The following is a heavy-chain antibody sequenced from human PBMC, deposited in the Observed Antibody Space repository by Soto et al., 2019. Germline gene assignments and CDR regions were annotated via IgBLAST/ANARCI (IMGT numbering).Heavy chain of an antibody. J-gene: IGHJ6*02. CDR1: GGTFSNSG. V-gene: IGHV1-69*01. CDR2: IIPLFDTA. CDR3: ATGGHNDGYNFYHGMDV. D-gene: IGHD5-18*01. Sequence: QLHLVQSGAEVKKPGSSLKVSCKASGGTFSNSGISWVRQAPGQGLEWMGGIIPLFDTAYYAQIFRGRLRISADGATTTAYMELSGLTSADTAVYFCATGGHNDGYNFYHGMDVWGQGTTVTVS.